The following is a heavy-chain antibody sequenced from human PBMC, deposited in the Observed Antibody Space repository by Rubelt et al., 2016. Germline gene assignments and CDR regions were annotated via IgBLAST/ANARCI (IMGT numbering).Heavy chain of an antibody. CDR2: INPSGGST. D-gene: IGHD3-3*01. Sequence: QVQLVQSGAEVKKPGASVKVSCKASGYTFTSYYMHWVRQAPGQGLEWMGIINPSGGSTSYEKKVQGRVTITRDTSTSTVYMELSSLRSEDTAVYYCARSPRYDFEDNWFDPWGQGTLATVSS. J-gene: IGHJ5*02. CDR1: GYTFTSYY. CDR3: ARSPRYDFEDNWFDP. V-gene: IGHV1-46*01.